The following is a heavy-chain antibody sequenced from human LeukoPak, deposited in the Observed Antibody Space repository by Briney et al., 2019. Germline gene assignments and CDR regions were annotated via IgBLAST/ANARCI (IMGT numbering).Heavy chain of an antibody. J-gene: IGHJ4*02. CDR2: IYYSGST. D-gene: IGHD1-26*01. CDR3: ARRIVGVIDAFDY. CDR1: GGSISISY. Sequence: SETLSLTCTVSGGSISISYWGWIRQPPGKGLEWIATIYYSGSTYYSPSLKSRVTISVDTFKNQFSLKVTSMTAADTAVYYCARRIVGVIDAFDYWGQGALVTVSS. V-gene: IGHV4-39*01.